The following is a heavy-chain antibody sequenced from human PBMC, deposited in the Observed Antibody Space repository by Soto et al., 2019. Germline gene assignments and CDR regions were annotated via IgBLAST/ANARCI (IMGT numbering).Heavy chain of an antibody. CDR3: VQSRCGGDCLQIYSSHSYYGLEL. CDR1: GLSLRTTGVG. V-gene: IGHV2-5*02. J-gene: IGHJ6*02. CDR2: LYWDDDK. D-gene: IGHD2-21*02. Sequence: QITLKESGPTLVKPTQTLTLTCTFSGLSLRTTGVGVGWVRQPPGKALEWLALLYWDDDKRYSPSLKSRLTITKDTSEEQVVLTMTNMDTVDTATYYCVQSRCGGDCLQIYSSHSYYGLELWGQGTTVTVSS.